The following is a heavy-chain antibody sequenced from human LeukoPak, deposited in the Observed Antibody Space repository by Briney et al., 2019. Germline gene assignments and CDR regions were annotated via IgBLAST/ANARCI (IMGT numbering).Heavy chain of an antibody. CDR2: IYYSGSA. CDR1: GGSISSYY. V-gene: IGHV4-59*01. D-gene: IGHD2-2*01. CDR3: ARDRPAANWFDP. J-gene: IGHJ5*02. Sequence: PSETLSLTCTVSGGSISSYYWSWIRQPPGKGLEWIGYIYYSGSANYNPSLKSRVTISVDTSKNQFSLKLSSVTAADTAVYYCARDRPAANWFDPWGQGTLVTVYS.